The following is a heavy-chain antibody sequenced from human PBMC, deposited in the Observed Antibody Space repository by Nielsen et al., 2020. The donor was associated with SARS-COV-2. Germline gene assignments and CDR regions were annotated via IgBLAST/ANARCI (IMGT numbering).Heavy chain of an antibody. CDR2: ISYDGSNK. D-gene: IGHD6-13*01. J-gene: IGHJ3*02. CDR3: ARDLWQQLVPGDAFDI. V-gene: IGHV3-30*03. CDR1: GFTFSSYG. Sequence: GESLKISCAASGFTFSSYGMHWVRQAPGKGLEWVAVISYDGSNKYYADSVKGRFTISRDNSKNTLYLQMNSLRAEDTAVYYCARDLWQQLVPGDAFDIWGQGTMVTVSS.